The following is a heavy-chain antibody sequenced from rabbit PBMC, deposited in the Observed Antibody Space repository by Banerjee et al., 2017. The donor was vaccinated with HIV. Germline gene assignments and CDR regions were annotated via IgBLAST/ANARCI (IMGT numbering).Heavy chain of an antibody. CDR2: IYAGTSGFVGAT. J-gene: IGHJ4*01. Sequence: QERLVESGGGLVQPEGSLALTCTASGFSFSFNYYMCWVRQAPGKGLEWIGCIYAGTSGFVGATYYASWAAGRFTISKTSSTAVALQMTSLTAADTATYFCARWTSSDGYFDLWGPGTLVTVS. CDR3: ARWTSSDGYFDL. V-gene: IGHV1S45*01. D-gene: IGHD1-1*01. CDR1: GFSFSFNYY.